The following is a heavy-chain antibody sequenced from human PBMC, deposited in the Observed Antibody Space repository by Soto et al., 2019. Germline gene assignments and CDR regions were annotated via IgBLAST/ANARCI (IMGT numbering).Heavy chain of an antibody. D-gene: IGHD6-19*01. Sequence: ASVKVSCKASGGTFSSYAISWVRQAPGQGLEWMGWISAYFGNANYAQKLQGRVTMTTDTSTSTAYMELRSLRSDDTAVYYCASVPSGWYYFDYWGQGTLVTVSS. J-gene: IGHJ4*02. CDR1: GGTFSSYA. CDR2: ISAYFGNA. CDR3: ASVPSGWYYFDY. V-gene: IGHV1-18*01.